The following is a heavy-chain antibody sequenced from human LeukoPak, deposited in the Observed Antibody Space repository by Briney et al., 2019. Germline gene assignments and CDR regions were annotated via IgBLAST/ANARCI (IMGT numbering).Heavy chain of an antibody. D-gene: IGHD6-13*01. CDR1: GFIFNNYA. CDR3: AKERGSSWYSIDY. Sequence: GGSLRLSCAASGFIFNNYAVGWVRQAPGKGLEWVSAISGSGVTPYYADSVKDRFTISRDNSKNTLYLQMNSLRAEDTAVYYCAKERGSSWYSIDYWGQGTLVTVSS. V-gene: IGHV3-23*01. CDR2: ISGSGVTP. J-gene: IGHJ4*02.